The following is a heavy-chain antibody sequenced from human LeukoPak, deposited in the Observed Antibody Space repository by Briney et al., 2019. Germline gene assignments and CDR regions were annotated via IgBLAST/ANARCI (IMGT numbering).Heavy chain of an antibody. J-gene: IGHJ4*02. CDR3: AKATGYLL. V-gene: IGHV4-39*07. CDR2: VHYSGNT. D-gene: IGHD1-14*01. CDR1: GGSISISSSY. Sequence: SETLSLTCTVSGGSISISSSYWGWIRQPPGKGLEWVGSVHYSGNTFYNPSLKSRVTLSLDTSKNHFSLKVHSVTAADTAVYYCAKATGYLLWGQGTLVTVSS.